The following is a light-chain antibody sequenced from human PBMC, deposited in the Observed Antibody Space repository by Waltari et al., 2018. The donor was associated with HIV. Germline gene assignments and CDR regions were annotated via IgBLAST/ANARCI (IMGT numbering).Light chain of an antibody. CDR1: SSAIGAYNS. V-gene: IGLV2-11*01. Sequence: QSALTQPRSVSGSPGQSVTISCTGTSSAIGAYNSVSWYQQHPGKVPKIIIYDVTERPSGVPDRYSGLKSGNTASLTISGLQADDEADYYCCSRAGRNPLFGGGTKLTVL. J-gene: IGLJ2*01. CDR3: CSRAGRNPL. CDR2: DVT.